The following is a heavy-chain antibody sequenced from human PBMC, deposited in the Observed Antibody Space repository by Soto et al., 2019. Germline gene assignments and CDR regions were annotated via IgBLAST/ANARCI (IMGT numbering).Heavy chain of an antibody. CDR2: INAGNGDT. D-gene: IGHD6-19*01. Sequence: QVQLVQSGAEVKKPGASVKVSCKASGYTFTSYAMHWVRQAPGQRLEWMGWINAGNGDTKYSQKFQDRVTITSDTSASTAYMELSSLRSEDTAVYYCASGPGIAVAGLDYWGQGTLVTVSS. V-gene: IGHV1-3*01. J-gene: IGHJ4*02. CDR3: ASGPGIAVAGLDY. CDR1: GYTFTSYA.